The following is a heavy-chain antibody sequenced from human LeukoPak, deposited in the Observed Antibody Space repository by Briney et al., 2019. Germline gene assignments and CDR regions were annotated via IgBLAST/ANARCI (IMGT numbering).Heavy chain of an antibody. V-gene: IGHV4-59*08. CDR1: GGSISGYY. Sequence: SETLSLTCTVSGGSISGYYWSWIWQPPGKGLEWIGYIYYSGSTNYNPSLMSRVTISVDTSKNQFSLKLSSVTAADTAVYYCARRSRSSWYLDYWGQGTLVTVSS. D-gene: IGHD6-13*01. J-gene: IGHJ4*02. CDR2: IYYSGST. CDR3: ARRSRSSWYLDY.